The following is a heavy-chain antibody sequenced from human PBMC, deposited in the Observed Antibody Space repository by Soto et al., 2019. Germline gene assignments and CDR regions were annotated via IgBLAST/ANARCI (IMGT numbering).Heavy chain of an antibody. CDR3: APYYNYWNT. J-gene: IGHJ4*02. D-gene: IGHD3-3*01. V-gene: IGHV5-51*01. CDR2: INPADSEA. CDR1: GFTFSTSA. Sequence: EVQVVQSGAVVKKPGESLKISCKTSGFTFSTSAIGWVRQMPGKGLEWMGIINPADSEATYSPSFQGQATFSADKSISTAYLHWSSLKASDTAIYYCAPYYNYWNTWGQGTLVTVSS.